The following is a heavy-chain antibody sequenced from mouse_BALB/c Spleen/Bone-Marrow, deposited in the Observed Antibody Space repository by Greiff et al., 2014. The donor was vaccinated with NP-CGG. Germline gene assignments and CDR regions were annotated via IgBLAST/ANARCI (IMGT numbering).Heavy chain of an antibody. CDR1: GFSLTTYG. CDR2: IWSGGGT. CDR3: ARKGYTGYFDV. D-gene: IGHD2-2*01. Sequence: QVQLQQPGPGLVKSSQSLSITCTVSGFSLTTYGLHWVRQSPGKGLEWLGVIWSGGGTDYNAAFISRLIITKDNSKSQVFFKMNSLQTNDTAMYYCARKGYTGYFDVWGAGTTVTVSS. J-gene: IGHJ1*01. V-gene: IGHV2-2*02.